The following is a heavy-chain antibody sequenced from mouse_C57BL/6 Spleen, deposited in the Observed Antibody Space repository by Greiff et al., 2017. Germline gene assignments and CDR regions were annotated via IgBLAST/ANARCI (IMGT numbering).Heavy chain of an antibody. J-gene: IGHJ2*01. CDR3: ARTTTVEDYFDD. CDR2: ISSGSSTI. Sequence: EVKLMESGGGLVKPGGSLKLSCAASGFTFSDYGMHWVRQAPEKGLEWVAYISSGSSTIYYADTVKGRFTISRDNAKNTLFLQMTSLRSEDTAMYYCARTTTVEDYFDDWGQGTTLTVSS. CDR1: GFTFSDYG. V-gene: IGHV5-17*01. D-gene: IGHD1-1*01.